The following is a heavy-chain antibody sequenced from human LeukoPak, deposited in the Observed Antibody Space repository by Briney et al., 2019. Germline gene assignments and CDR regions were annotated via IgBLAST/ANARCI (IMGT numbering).Heavy chain of an antibody. V-gene: IGHV3-30*04. Sequence: GGSLRLSCAASGFTFSSYAMHWVRQAPGKGLEWVAVISYDGSSKYYADSVKGRFTISRDNSKNTLYLQMNSLRAEDTAVYYCAKDEVRGVIIYYYYMDVWGKGTTVTISS. CDR2: ISYDGSSK. D-gene: IGHD3-10*01. CDR3: AKDEVRGVIIYYYYMDV. CDR1: GFTFSSYA. J-gene: IGHJ6*03.